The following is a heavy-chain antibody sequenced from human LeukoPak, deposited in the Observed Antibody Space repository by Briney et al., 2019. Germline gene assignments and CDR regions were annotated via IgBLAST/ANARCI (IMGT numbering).Heavy chain of an antibody. Sequence: GGSLRLSCAASGFTLSSYAMHWVRQAPGKGLEWVAVISYDGSNKYYADSVKGRFTISRDNSKNTLYLQMNSLRAEDTAVYYCANRARGVYRYYFDYWGQGTLVTVSS. CDR3: ANRARGVYRYYFDY. CDR1: GFTLSSYA. CDR2: ISYDGSNK. J-gene: IGHJ4*02. V-gene: IGHV3-30*04. D-gene: IGHD3-10*01.